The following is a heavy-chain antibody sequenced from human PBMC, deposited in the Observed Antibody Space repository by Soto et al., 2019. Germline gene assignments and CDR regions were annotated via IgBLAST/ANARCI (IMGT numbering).Heavy chain of an antibody. CDR1: GGSISSSRPY. Sequence: SETLSLTCNVSGGSISSSRPYWAWLRQPPGKELEWIANIFYAGNTYYNPSLKSRVTVSVDTSKNQFSLKLDSVTAADTAVYYCARQAAAPGIDLWFDPWGQGTLVTVSS. V-gene: IGHV4-39*01. CDR3: ARQAAAPGIDLWFDP. J-gene: IGHJ5*02. CDR2: IFYAGNT. D-gene: IGHD6-13*01.